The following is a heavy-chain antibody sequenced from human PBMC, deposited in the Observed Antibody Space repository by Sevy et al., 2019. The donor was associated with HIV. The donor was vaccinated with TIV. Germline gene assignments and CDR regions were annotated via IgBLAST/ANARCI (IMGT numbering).Heavy chain of an antibody. V-gene: IGHV3-23*01. D-gene: IGHD2-15*01. CDR3: ANFRVGDCSGGSCYFDPDY. CDR1: GFTFSSYA. CDR2: ISGSGGST. J-gene: IGHJ4*02. Sequence: GGSLRLSCAASGFTFSSYAMSWVRQAPGKGLEWVSAISGSGGSTYYADSVKGRFTISRDNSKNTLYLQMNSLRAEDRALDYCANFRVGDCSGGSCYFDPDYWGQGTLVTVSS.